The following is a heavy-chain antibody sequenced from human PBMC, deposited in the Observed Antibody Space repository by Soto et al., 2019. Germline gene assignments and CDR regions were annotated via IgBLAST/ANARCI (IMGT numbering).Heavy chain of an antibody. CDR1: CGSISSSNW. CDR2: IYHSGST. J-gene: IGHJ5*02. CDR3: ARVKGGSPPTSGGFDP. D-gene: IGHD1-26*01. V-gene: IGHV4-4*02. Sequence: PSETLSLTCAVSCGSISSSNWWSWVRHPPGKGLEWIGEIYHSGSTNYNPSLKSRVTLSVDKSKNQFPLKLSSVTAADTAVYYCARVKGGSPPTSGGFDPWGQGTLVTVSS.